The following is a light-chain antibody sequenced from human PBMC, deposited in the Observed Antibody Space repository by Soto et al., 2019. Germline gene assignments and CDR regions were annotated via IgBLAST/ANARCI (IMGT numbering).Light chain of an antibody. J-gene: IGKJ5*01. CDR3: QQRSNCPPIT. Sequence: EIVLPQSPATLSLSPGERATLSCRASQSVSSYLAWYQQKPGQAPRLLIYDASNRSTGIPARFSGSGSGTAFTISISSLEPEDFAVYDGQQRSNCPPITFGQGTRLEIK. CDR1: QSVSSY. V-gene: IGKV3-11*01. CDR2: DAS.